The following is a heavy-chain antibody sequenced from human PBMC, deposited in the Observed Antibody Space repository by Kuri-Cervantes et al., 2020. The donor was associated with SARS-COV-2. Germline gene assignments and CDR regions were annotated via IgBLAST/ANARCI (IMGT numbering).Heavy chain of an antibody. CDR1: GFPFASYA. V-gene: IGHV3-23*01. CDR3: AKDLGYGGNSAGYGMDV. Sequence: GESLKISCAVSGFPFASYAISWVRQAPGKGLEWVSGISGSGGSSYYADPVKGRFTISRDNSKNTLFLQMNSLRVEDTAVYYCAKDLGYGGNSAGYGMDVWGQGTTVTVSS. CDR2: ISGSGGSS. J-gene: IGHJ6*02. D-gene: IGHD4-23*01.